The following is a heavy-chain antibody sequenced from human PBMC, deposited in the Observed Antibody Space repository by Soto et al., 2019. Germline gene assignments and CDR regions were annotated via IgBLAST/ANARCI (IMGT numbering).Heavy chain of an antibody. V-gene: IGHV4-39*01. CDR3: ARHRGQYYDILTGYYMDYYYYYMDV. J-gene: IGHJ6*03. CDR1: GGSISSNSYY. D-gene: IGHD3-9*01. Sequence: PSETLSLTCTVSGGSISSNSYYWGWIRQPPGKGLEWIGSIYYSGSTYYNPSLKSRVTISVDTSKNQFSLKLSSVTAADTAVYYCARHRGQYYDILTGYYMDYYYYYMDVWGKGTTVTVSS. CDR2: IYYSGST.